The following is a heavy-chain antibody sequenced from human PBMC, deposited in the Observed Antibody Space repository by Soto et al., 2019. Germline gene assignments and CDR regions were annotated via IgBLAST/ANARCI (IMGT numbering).Heavy chain of an antibody. J-gene: IGHJ4*02. CDR2: IYYSGST. CDR1: GGSISSSSYY. V-gene: IGHV4-39*01. D-gene: IGHD2-15*01. CDR3: AGLPSTLGYCSGGSCYSDY. Sequence: PSETLSLTYTVSGGSISSSSYYWGWIRQPPGKGLEWIGSIYYSGSTYYNPSLKSRVTISVDTSKNQFSLKLSSVTAADTAVYYCAGLPSTLGYCSGGSCYSDYWGQGTLVTVSS.